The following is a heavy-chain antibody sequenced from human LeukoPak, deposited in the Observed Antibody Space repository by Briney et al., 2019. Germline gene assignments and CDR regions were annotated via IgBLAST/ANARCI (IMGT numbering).Heavy chain of an antibody. D-gene: IGHD3-22*01. CDR3: ARGGAYYESSGYYYSSYFDY. CDR1: GFTFSSYW. V-gene: IGHV3-7*03. CDR2: IKQDGSEK. Sequence: GGSLRLSCAASGFTFSSYWMSWVRQAPGKGLEWVANIKQDGSEKYYVDSVKGRFTISRDNAKNSLYLQMNSLRAEDTAVYYCARGGAYYESSGYYYSSYFDYWGQGTLVTVSS. J-gene: IGHJ4*02.